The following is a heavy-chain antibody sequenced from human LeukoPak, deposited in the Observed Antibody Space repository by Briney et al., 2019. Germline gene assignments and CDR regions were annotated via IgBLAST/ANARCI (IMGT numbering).Heavy chain of an antibody. J-gene: IGHJ4*02. CDR1: GVSISSGY. Sequence: SETLSLTCTVSGVSISSGYWSWIRQPPGKGLEWIGYIYYSGSTNYNPSLERRVSMSLDTSKTQFSLNLRSVTAADTAVYYCARYVRNSGTFYLDYWGQGTLVTVSS. V-gene: IGHV4-59*01. D-gene: IGHD1-26*01. CDR3: ARYVRNSGTFYLDY. CDR2: IYYSGST.